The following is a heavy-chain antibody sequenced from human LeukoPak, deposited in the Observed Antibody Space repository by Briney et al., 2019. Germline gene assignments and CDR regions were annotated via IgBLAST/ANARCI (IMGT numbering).Heavy chain of an antibody. CDR2: ISYDGSNK. CDR1: GFTFSSYA. Sequence: GGSLRLSCAASGFTFSSYAMHWVRQAPGKGLEGVAVISYDGSNKYYADSVKGRFTISRDNSKNTLYLQMNSLRAEDTAVYYCAKDMGESGRFDPWGQGTLVTVSS. CDR3: AKDMGESGRFDP. J-gene: IGHJ5*02. V-gene: IGHV3-30-3*01. D-gene: IGHD1-26*01.